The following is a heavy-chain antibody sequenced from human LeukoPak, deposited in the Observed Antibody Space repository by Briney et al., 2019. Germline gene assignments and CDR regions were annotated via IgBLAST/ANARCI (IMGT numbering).Heavy chain of an antibody. D-gene: IGHD1-26*01. V-gene: IGHV3-43*02. Sequence: PGRSLRLSCAASGFTFGDYDMHWVRQAPGKGLEWVSLIRADGATTRYTDSVKGRFTISRDNSKDSLYLQMNSLRTEDTALYYCARDNTGSYEYWGQGTLVTVS. CDR3: ARDNTGSYEY. CDR2: IRADGATT. J-gene: IGHJ4*02. CDR1: GFTFGDYD.